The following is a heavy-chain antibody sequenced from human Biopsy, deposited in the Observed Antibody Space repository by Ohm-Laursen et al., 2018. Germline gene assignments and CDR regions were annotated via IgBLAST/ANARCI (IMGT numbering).Heavy chain of an antibody. CDR1: GYTFSGYY. CDR2: SKPNHNT. CDR3: ARKSFYESGGFDY. J-gene: IGHJ4*02. V-gene: IGHV1-2*02. D-gene: IGHD3-22*01. Sequence: ASVKVSCKASGYTFSGYYIHWVRQAPGQGLEWMGWSKPNHNTKYAEKFQDRVTLTRDTTTGTAYMELSSLRRDDTAIYYCARKSFYESGGFDYWGQGTLVSVS.